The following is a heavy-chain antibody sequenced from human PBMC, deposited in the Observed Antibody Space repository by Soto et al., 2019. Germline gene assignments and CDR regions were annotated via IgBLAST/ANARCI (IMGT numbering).Heavy chain of an antibody. CDR1: GFTFSSYG. J-gene: IGHJ6*02. CDR3: AKLSLPWIHQGYGMDV. Sequence: QVQLVESGGGVVQPGRSLRLSCAASGFTFSSYGMHWVRQAPGKGLEWVAVISYDGSNKYYADSVKGRFTISRDNSKNTLYQQMNSLRAEDTAVYYCAKLSLPWIHQGYGMDVWGQGTTVTVSS. V-gene: IGHV3-30*18. CDR2: ISYDGSNK. D-gene: IGHD5-18*01.